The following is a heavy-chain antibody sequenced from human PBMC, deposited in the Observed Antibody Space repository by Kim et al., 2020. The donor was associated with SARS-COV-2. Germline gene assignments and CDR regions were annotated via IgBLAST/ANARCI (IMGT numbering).Heavy chain of an antibody. CDR2: IAGNGAST. CDR3: VKDRTENIFGVISTLDY. Sequence: GGSLRLSCSASGFTFSAYAMHWVRQAPGKGLEYVSCIAGNGASTYYAESMQGRFSISRDNSRNMLSLHMSNLIAEDTALYYCVKDRTENIFGVISTLDY. V-gene: IGHV3-64D*09. D-gene: IGHD3-3*02. CDR1: GFTFSAYA. J-gene: IGHJ4*01.